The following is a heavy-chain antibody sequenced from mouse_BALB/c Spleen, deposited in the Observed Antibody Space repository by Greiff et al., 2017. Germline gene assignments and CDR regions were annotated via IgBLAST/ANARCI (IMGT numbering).Heavy chain of an antibody. CDR1: GYSITSDYA. Sequence: VQLKESGPGLVKPSQSLSLTCTVTGYSITSDYAWNWIRQFPGNKLEWMGYISYSGSTSYNPSLKSRISITRDTSKNQFFLQLNSVTTEDTATYYCAREGDYFDYWGQGTTLTVSS. V-gene: IGHV3-2*02. J-gene: IGHJ2*01. CDR2: ISYSGST. CDR3: AREGDYFDY.